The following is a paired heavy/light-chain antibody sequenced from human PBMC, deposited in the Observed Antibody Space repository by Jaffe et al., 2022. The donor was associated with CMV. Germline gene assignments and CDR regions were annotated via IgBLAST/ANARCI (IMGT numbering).Heavy chain of an antibody. CDR3: ARDARAGVVGTMRRFDL. CDR2: IGSSDSDGGSAT. Sequence: EVQLLESGGGLVQSGGSLRLSCVGSGFTFSSYEMIWVRQAPGKGLEWISYIGSSDSDGGSATQYADSVKDRFTISRDNAKNSLYLQMSSLRADDTAVYFCARDARAGVVGTMRRFDLWGQGTLVTVSS. V-gene: IGHV3-48*03. J-gene: IGHJ5*02. D-gene: IGHD3-10*01. CDR1: GFTFSSYE.
Light chain of an antibody. CDR3: QQHHKWPLT. Sequence: EIMMTQSPATVSVSPGESATLSCRASQSVATNLAWYQQKPGQPPRLLIYGANARATGIPPSFSGGGSGTEFTLTISSLQSEDFAIYYCQQHHKWPLTFGGGTRVEIK. CDR1: QSVATN. J-gene: IGKJ4*01. CDR2: GAN. V-gene: IGKV3-15*01.